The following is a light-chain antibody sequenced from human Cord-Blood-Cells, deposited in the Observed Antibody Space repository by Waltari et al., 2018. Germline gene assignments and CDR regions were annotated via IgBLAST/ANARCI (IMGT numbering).Light chain of an antibody. V-gene: IGLV2-14*01. Sequence: QSALTQPAPVSGSPVPSITIPCTGTSNDVGGYTFVAWYQQHPGKAPKLMISDVSNRPSGVSNRFSGSKSGNTASLTISWLQAEDEADYYCSSYTSSSNVVFGGGTKLTVL. J-gene: IGLJ2*01. CDR3: SSYTSSSNVV. CDR2: DVS. CDR1: SNDVGGYTF.